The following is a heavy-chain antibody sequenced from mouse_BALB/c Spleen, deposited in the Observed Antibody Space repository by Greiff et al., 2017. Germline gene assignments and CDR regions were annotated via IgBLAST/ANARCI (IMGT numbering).Heavy chain of an antibody. CDR1: GYSITSGYY. J-gene: IGHJ4*01. Sequence: EVKLQESGPGLVKPSQSLSLTCSVTGYSITSGYYWNWIRQFPGNKLEWMGYISYDGSNNYNPSLKNRISITRDTSKNQFFLKLNSVTTEDTATYYCARYLLSYYAMDYWGQGTSVTVSS. V-gene: IGHV3-6*01. D-gene: IGHD5-1*01. CDR3: ARYLLSYYAMDY. CDR2: ISYDGSN.